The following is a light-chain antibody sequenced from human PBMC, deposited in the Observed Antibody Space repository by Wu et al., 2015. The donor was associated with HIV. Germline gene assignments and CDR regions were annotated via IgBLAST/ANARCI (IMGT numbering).Light chain of an antibody. CDR2: GAS. CDR1: QSVRNNY. Sequence: ENVLTQSPDTLSLSPGERATLSCKASQSVRNNYFAWFQQRPGQAPRLLTYGASNRATGTPDRFSGSGSGTDFTLTISRLEPQDFVVYYCQQYDSSITFGQGTRLDIK. J-gene: IGKJ5*01. V-gene: IGKV3-20*01. CDR3: QQYDSSIT.